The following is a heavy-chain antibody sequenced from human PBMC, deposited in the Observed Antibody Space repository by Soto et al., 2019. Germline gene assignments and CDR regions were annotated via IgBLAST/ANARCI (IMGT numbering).Heavy chain of an antibody. J-gene: IGHJ6*02. V-gene: IGHV1-18*01. Sequence: QVQLVQSGAEVKKPGASVKVSCKASGYTFTSYGISWVRQAPGQGLEWMGWISAYNGNTNYAQKLQGRVTMTTDTSTSTAYMELRSLRSDDTAVYYCARDIRLEGRGYYYYYGMDVWGQGTTVTVSS. D-gene: IGHD3-10*01. CDR2: ISAYNGNT. CDR1: GYTFTSYG. CDR3: ARDIRLEGRGYYYYYGMDV.